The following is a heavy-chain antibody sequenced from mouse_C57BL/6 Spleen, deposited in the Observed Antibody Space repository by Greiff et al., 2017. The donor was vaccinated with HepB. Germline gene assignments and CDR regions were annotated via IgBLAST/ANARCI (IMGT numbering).Heavy chain of an antibody. D-gene: IGHD4-1*01. Sequence: QVQLKQPGAELVKPGASVKVSCKASGYTFTSYWMHWVKQRPGQGLEWIGRIHPSDSDTNYNQKFKGKATLTVDKSSSTAYMQLSSLTSEDSAVYYCAIEDTGAWFAYWGQGTLVTVSA. CDR3: AIEDTGAWFAY. V-gene: IGHV1-74*01. CDR1: GYTFTSYW. J-gene: IGHJ3*01. CDR2: IHPSDSDT.